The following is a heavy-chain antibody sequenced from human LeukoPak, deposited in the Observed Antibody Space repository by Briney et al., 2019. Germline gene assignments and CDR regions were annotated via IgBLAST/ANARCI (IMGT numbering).Heavy chain of an antibody. CDR2: ISSIDSTI. D-gene: IGHD3-22*01. CDR1: GFIFSTYS. Sequence: GGSLRLSCAASGFIFSTYSMNWVRQAPGKGLEWVSYISSIDSTIYYADSVQGRFTISRDNAKNSLYLQMNSLRAEDTAVYYCARAATTYYYDTSGYYWGQGTLVTVSS. CDR3: ARAATTYYYDTSGYY. J-gene: IGHJ4*02. V-gene: IGHV3-48*01.